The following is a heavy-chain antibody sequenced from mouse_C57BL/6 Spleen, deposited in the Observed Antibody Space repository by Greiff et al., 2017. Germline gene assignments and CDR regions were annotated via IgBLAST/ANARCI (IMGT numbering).Heavy chain of an antibody. CDR2: INYDGSST. Sequence: EVQVVESEGGLVQPGSSMKLSCTASGFTFSDYYMAWVRQVPEKGLEWVANINYDGSSTYYLDSLKSRFIISRDNAKNILYLQMSSLKSEDTATYYCARDRGMVTYAMDYWGQGTSVTVSS. D-gene: IGHD2-2*01. CDR1: GFTFSDYY. J-gene: IGHJ4*01. V-gene: IGHV5-16*01. CDR3: ARDRGMVTYAMDY.